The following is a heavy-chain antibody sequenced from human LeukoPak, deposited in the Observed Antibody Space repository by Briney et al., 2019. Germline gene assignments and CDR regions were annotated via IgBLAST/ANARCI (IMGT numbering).Heavy chain of an antibody. V-gene: IGHV3-23*01. J-gene: IGHJ4*02. D-gene: IGHD5-12*01. Sequence: GGSLRLSCAASGFTFSDYAMTWVRQTPGKGLEWVSIVTGSGISTYYVDSVKGRFTISRDNAKNSLYLQMNSLRAEDTAVYYCARDREGGSTFDYWGQGTLVTVSS. CDR2: VTGSGIST. CDR3: ARDREGGSTFDY. CDR1: GFTFSDYA.